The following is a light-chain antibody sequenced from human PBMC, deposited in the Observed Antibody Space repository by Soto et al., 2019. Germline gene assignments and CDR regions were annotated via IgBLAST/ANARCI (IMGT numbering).Light chain of an antibody. V-gene: IGKV1-6*01. Sequence: AIQMTQSPSSLSASLGDRVIITCRASQGIRGDLGWYQQKPGKAPKLLISATSTLQSGVPSRFSGRGSGTNFTLTISSLQPEDFATYYCIQDFISPLTVGQGTKV. CDR2: ATS. CDR3: IQDFISPLT. J-gene: IGKJ1*01. CDR1: QGIRGD.